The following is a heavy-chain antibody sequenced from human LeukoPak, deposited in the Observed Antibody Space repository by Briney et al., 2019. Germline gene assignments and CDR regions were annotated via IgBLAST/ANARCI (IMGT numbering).Heavy chain of an antibody. CDR2: INPNSGGT. Sequence: ASVKVSCKASGYTFTGYYMHWVRQAPGQGLEWMGWINPNSGGTNYAQKFQGRVTMTRDTSISTAYMELSRLRSDDTAVYYCARGGLVAAAGHWFDPWAREPWSPSPQ. J-gene: IGHJ5*02. CDR1: GYTFTGYY. D-gene: IGHD6-13*01. V-gene: IGHV1-2*02. CDR3: ARGGLVAAAGHWFDP.